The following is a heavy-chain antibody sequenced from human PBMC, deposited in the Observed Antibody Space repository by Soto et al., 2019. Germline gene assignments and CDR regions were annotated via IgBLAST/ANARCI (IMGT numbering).Heavy chain of an antibody. J-gene: IGHJ6*02. D-gene: IGHD4-17*01. CDR2: IDPSDSYT. CDR1: GYSFTSYW. CDR3: ARHEDGEYENYYYGMDV. V-gene: IGHV5-10-1*01. Sequence: GESLKISCKGSGYSFTSYWISWVRQMPGKGLEWMGRIDPSDSYTNYSPSFQGHVTISADKSISTAYLQWSSLKASDTAMYYCARHEDGEYENYYYGMDVWGQGTTVTVSS.